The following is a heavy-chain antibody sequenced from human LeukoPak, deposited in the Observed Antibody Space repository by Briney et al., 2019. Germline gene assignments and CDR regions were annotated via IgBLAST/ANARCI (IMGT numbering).Heavy chain of an antibody. J-gene: IGHJ4*02. CDR1: GFTFSNYV. CDR2: ISSNGGST. V-gene: IGHV3-64*01. Sequence: GGSLRLSCAASGFTFSNYVMHWVRQAPGKGLEYVSAISSNGGSTYYVNSVKGRFTISRDNSKNTLILQMDSLRADDTAIYYCAKILASGSGSYWGQGTLVLVSS. CDR3: AKILASGSGSY. D-gene: IGHD3-10*01.